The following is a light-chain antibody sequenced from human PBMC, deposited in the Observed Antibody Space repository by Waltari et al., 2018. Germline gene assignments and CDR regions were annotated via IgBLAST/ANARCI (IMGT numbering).Light chain of an antibody. CDR3: QQFKSYPYT. CDR2: TAS. J-gene: IGKJ2*01. Sequence: DIQMTQSPSTLSASVGDRVTITCRASQSMSSWLAWYQQKPGKAPKVLIYTASSLESGVPSRFSGSGSGTEFTLTISSLQPDDFATYYCQQFKSYPYTFGQGTKLEIK. CDR1: QSMSSW. V-gene: IGKV1-5*03.